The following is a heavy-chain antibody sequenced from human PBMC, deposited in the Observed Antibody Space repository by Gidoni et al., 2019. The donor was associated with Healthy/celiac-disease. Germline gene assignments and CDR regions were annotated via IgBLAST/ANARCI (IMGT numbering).Heavy chain of an antibody. J-gene: IGHJ4*02. V-gene: IGHV3-30*03. CDR3: ARNYYYDSSGPFDY. CDR2: ISYDGSNK. CDR1: GFPFSSYG. D-gene: IGHD3-22*01. Sequence: QVQLVESGGGVVQPGRSLRLSCAASGFPFSSYGMHWVRQAPGKGLEWVAVISYDGSNKYYADSVKGRFTISRDNSKNTLYLQMNSLRAEDTAVYYCARNYYYDSSGPFDYWGQGTLVTVSS.